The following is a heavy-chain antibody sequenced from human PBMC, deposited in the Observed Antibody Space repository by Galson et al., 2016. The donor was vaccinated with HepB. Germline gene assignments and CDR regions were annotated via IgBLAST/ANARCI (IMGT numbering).Heavy chain of an antibody. V-gene: IGHV3-30*18. CDR1: GFTLTNYG. D-gene: IGHD2-21*01. CDR3: AKDLWINKWTNYFVS. Sequence: SLRLSCAASGFTLTNYGMHWVRQAPGKGLEWVAMISYDGSAEYYADSVKGRFTISRDNSENTMYLQMSSLRTEDTAVYYCAKDLWINKWTNYFVSWGQGTLVTVAS. J-gene: IGHJ4*02. CDR2: ISYDGSAE.